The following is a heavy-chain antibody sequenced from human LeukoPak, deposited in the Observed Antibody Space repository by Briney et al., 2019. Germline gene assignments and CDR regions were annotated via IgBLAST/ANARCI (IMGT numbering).Heavy chain of an antibody. CDR2: IYYSDIYNSGST. D-gene: IGHD2-15*01. Sequence: SPSETLSLTWPVSGASINSFYWSWIRRPPGKGLEWIGNIYYSDIYNSGSTKYNPSLTSRVTIFADRSRNQVSLKMTSVTSADTAVYYCASASTSGYSSVYWYFDLWGRGALITVSS. V-gene: IGHV4-59*12. CDR3: ASASTSGYSSVYWYFDL. J-gene: IGHJ2*01. CDR1: GASINSFY.